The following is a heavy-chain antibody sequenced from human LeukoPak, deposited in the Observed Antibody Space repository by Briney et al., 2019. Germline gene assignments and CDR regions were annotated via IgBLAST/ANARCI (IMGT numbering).Heavy chain of an antibody. J-gene: IGHJ3*02. Sequence: SETLSLTCTVSGGSISSSSYYWGWIRQPPGKGLEWIGSIYYSGSTYYNPSLKSRVTISVDTSKNQFSLKLSSVTAADTAVYYCARQGDGYNWVFDIWGQGTMVTVSS. V-gene: IGHV4-39*01. CDR3: ARQGDGYNWVFDI. CDR2: IYYSGST. CDR1: GGSISSSSYY. D-gene: IGHD5-24*01.